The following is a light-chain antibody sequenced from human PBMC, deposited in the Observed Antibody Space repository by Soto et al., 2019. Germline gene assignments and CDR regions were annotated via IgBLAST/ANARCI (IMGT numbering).Light chain of an antibody. J-gene: IGLJ1*01. Sequence: SVLTQPPSVSAAPGQKVIISCSGSSSNIRGNSVSWYQQLPGTAPKLLIYDDNKRPSGIPDRFSGSKSGTSATLGITGFQTGDEDDYYCGSWDSSLSAYVFGTGTKVTVL. CDR2: DDN. CDR3: GSWDSSLSAYV. CDR1: SSNIRGNS. V-gene: IGLV1-51*01.